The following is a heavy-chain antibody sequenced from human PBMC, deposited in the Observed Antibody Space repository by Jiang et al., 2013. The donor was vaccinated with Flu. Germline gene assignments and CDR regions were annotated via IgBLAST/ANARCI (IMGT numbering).Heavy chain of an antibody. CDR2: IYRGDSDT. Sequence: GAEVKKPGESLKISCKDSGYSFTNHWIGWVRQMPGKGLEWMGIIYRGDSDTRYSPSFQGQVTISADKSISTAYLQWSSLKASDTAMYYCARLVNSRPSYYFDYWGQGTLVTVSS. CDR1: GYSFTNHW. D-gene: IGHD2-2*01. V-gene: IGHV5-51*01. J-gene: IGHJ4*02. CDR3: ARLVNSRPSYYFDY.